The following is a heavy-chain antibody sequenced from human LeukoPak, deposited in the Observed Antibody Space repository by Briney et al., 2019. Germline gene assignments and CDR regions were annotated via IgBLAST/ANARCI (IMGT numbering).Heavy chain of an antibody. CDR1: GGSINSSTYY. CDR2: IHYSGTT. J-gene: IGHJ4*02. V-gene: IGHV4-39*07. D-gene: IGHD3-10*01. CDR3: ARAYRPYYYGSGSYYRGYYFDY. Sequence: SETLSLTCIVSGGSINSSTYYWGWIRQPPGKGLEWIGSIHYSGTTYYNPSLKSRVTISVDTSKNQFSLKLSSVTAADTAVYYCARAYRPYYYGSGSYYRGYYFDYWGQGTLVTVSS.